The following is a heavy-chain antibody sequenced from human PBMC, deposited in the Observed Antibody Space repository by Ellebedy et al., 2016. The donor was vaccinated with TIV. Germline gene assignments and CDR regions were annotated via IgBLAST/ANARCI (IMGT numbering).Heavy chain of an antibody. CDR3: TRAGNYRHDY. J-gene: IGHJ4*02. CDR1: GLTFSVYA. V-gene: IGHV3-23*01. CDR2: IGGLDTAT. D-gene: IGHD1-7*01. Sequence: GESLKISCAASGLTFSVYAMTWVRQAPGKGLEWISTIGGLDTATYYADSVKGRSTISRDNSKDTLYLQMNSLRAEDTAVYYCTRAGNYRHDYWGQGTLVTVSS.